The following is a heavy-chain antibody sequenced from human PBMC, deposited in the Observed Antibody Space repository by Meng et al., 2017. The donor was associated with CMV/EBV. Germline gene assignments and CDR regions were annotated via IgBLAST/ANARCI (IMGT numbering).Heavy chain of an antibody. CDR1: GGTFSSYA. Sequence: VQSGQSGARGKKPGSSVKGSFKASGGTFSSYAISWVRQAPGQGLEWMGGIIPIFGTANYAQKFRGRVTITADESTSTAYMELSSLRSEDTAVYYCARVCGGSCFDYWGQGTLVTVSS. CDR3: ARVCGGSCFDY. J-gene: IGHJ4*02. V-gene: IGHV1-69*12. CDR2: IIPIFGTA. D-gene: IGHD2-15*01.